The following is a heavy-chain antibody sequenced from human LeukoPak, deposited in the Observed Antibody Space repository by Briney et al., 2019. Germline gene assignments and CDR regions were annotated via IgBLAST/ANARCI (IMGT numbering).Heavy chain of an antibody. Sequence: SGPALVKPTQTLTLTCTFSGFSLSTTGMCVSWIRQPPGKALEWLARIDWDDDKYYSTSLKTRLTISKDTSKNQVVLTMTNMDPVDTATYFCARINGVGAVADYWGQGTLVTVSS. CDR3: ARINGVGAVADY. CDR1: GFSLSTTGMC. V-gene: IGHV2-70*11. D-gene: IGHD6-19*01. CDR2: IDWDDDK. J-gene: IGHJ4*02.